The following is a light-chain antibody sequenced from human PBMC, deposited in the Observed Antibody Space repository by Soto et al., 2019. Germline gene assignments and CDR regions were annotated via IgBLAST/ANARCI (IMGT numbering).Light chain of an antibody. CDR3: QQYNNWPL. Sequence: EXVMTQSPATLAVSPGERATLSCRASQSVSSNLAWYQQKPGQAPRLLIYGASTRATGIPARFSGSGSGTEFTLTISSLQSEDFAVYYCQQYNNWPLFGQGTKVDIK. CDR1: QSVSSN. CDR2: GAS. J-gene: IGKJ1*01. V-gene: IGKV3-15*01.